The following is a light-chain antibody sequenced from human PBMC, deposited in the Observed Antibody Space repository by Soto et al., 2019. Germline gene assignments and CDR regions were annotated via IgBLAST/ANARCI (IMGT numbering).Light chain of an antibody. Sequence: QSALTQPASVSGSPGQSITISCTGTSSDVGGYKYVSWYQQHPGKAPKLMSYEVSNRPSGVSDRFSGSKSGNTASLTISGLQAEDEADYYCSSYTIRTTWVFGGGTKLTVL. CDR1: SSDVGGYKY. J-gene: IGLJ3*02. CDR2: EVS. CDR3: SSYTIRTTWV. V-gene: IGLV2-14*01.